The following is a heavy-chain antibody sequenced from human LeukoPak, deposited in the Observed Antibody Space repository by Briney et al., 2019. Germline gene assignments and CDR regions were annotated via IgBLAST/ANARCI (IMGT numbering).Heavy chain of an antibody. J-gene: IGHJ5*02. D-gene: IGHD5-12*01. CDR2: IIVGSGET. CDR3: AAERYSGSCCWFDP. CDR1: GFALTSSA. Sequence: ASAKLSCKASGFALTSSAIQWVRQARGQRLERLGWIIVGSGETSYAQKLLERVTITTDMSTGTSYMVLRSLSPEDTAVYFCAAERYSGSCCWFDPWGQGTLVTVSS. V-gene: IGHV1-58*02.